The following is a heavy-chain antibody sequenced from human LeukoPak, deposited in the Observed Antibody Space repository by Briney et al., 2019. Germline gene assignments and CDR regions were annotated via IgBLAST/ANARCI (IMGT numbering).Heavy chain of an antibody. Sequence: SETLSLTCTVSGGSISSYYWSWIRQPPGKGLEWIGYIYYSGSTNYNPSLKSRVTISVDTSKNQFSLKLSSVTAADTAVYYCARSVSDFWSGYPFDYWGQGTLVTVSS. J-gene: IGHJ4*02. CDR2: IYYSGST. CDR1: GGSISSYY. CDR3: ARSVSDFWSGYPFDY. V-gene: IGHV4-59*01. D-gene: IGHD3-3*01.